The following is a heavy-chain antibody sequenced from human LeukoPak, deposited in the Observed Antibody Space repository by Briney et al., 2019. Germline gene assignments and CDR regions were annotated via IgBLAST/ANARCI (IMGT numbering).Heavy chain of an antibody. V-gene: IGHV3-30-3*01. D-gene: IGHD2-8*02. CDR3: AKGGVTYYYYGMDV. CDR2: ISYDGSNK. Sequence: GGSLRLSCAASGFTFSSYAMHWVRQAPGKGLEWVAVISYDGSNKYYADSVKGRFTISRDNSKNTLYLQMSSLRAEDTAVYYCAKGGVTYYYYGMDVWGQGTTVTVSS. J-gene: IGHJ6*02. CDR1: GFTFSSYA.